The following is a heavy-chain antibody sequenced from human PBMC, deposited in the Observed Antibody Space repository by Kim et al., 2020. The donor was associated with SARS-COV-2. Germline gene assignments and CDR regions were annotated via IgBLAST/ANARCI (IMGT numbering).Heavy chain of an antibody. CDR3: ARDNYYDSSGYPYYYGMDV. V-gene: IGHV1-18*04. CDR1: GYTFTSYG. Sequence: ASVKVSCKASGYTFTSYGISWVRQAPGQGLEWMGWISAYNGNTNYAQKLQGRVTMTTDTSTSTAYMELRSLRSDDTAVYYCARDNYYDSSGYPYYYGMDVWGQGTTVTVSS. J-gene: IGHJ6*02. CDR2: ISAYNGNT. D-gene: IGHD3-22*01.